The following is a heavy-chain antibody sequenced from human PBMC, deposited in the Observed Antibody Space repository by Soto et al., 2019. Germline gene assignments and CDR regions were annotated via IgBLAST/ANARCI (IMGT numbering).Heavy chain of an antibody. CDR2: ISTHDGNT. CDR3: GRVGSASSPIDY. D-gene: IGHD6-6*01. V-gene: IGHV1-18*01. CDR1: GYSVITYA. Sequence: QVQLVQSGAEVRKPGASVKVSCKTSGYSVITYAISWVRQAPGKGLEGMGYISTHDGNTNYAQTRQARVTMTTDTSTSTAYMELRSLTSDDTAVYYCGRVGSASSPIDYWGRGTLVTVS. J-gene: IGHJ4*02.